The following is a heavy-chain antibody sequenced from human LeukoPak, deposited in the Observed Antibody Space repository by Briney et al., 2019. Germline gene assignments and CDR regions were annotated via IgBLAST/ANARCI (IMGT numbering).Heavy chain of an antibody. Sequence: SETLSLTCTVSGGSISSYYWGWIRQPPGKGLGGIGGIYYSGSTYYNLSLKSRVTISVDTSKNQFSLKLSSVTAADTAVYYCARVAYYGSGSGAFDIWGQGTMVTVSS. J-gene: IGHJ3*02. V-gene: IGHV4-39*07. CDR1: GGSISSYY. D-gene: IGHD3-10*01. CDR3: ARVAYYGSGSGAFDI. CDR2: IYYSGST.